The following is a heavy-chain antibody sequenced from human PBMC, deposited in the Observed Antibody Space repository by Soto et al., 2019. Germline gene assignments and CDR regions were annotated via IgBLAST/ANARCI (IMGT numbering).Heavy chain of an antibody. J-gene: IGHJ4*02. CDR1: GYTFASRS. CDR3: RREDQGYYAMTVDH. Sequence: SAKVSSKAPGYTFASRSSSSPRQSPGQGLEWMGWISAYNGNTNYAQKLQGRVTMTTDTSTSTAYMELRSLRSDDTSVFYCRREDQGYYAMTVDHCGQGIRARVS. CDR2: ISAYNGNT. V-gene: IGHV1-18*01. D-gene: IGHD3-10*01.